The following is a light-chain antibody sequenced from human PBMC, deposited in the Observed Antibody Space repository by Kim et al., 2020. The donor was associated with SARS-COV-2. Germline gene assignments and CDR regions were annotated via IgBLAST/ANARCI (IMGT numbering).Light chain of an antibody. CDR1: SLRSYY. CDR3: NSRDSSGNLLV. Sequence: SSELTQDPAVSVALGQTVRITCQGDSLRSYYASWYQQKPGQAPVLVIYGKNNRPSGIPERSSGSSSGNTASLTITGAQAEDEADYYCNSRDSSGNLLVFGGGTQLTVL. V-gene: IGLV3-19*01. J-gene: IGLJ3*02. CDR2: GKN.